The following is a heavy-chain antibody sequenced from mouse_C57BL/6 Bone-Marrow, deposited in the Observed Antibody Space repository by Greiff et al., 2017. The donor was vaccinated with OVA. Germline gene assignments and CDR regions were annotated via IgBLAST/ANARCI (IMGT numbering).Heavy chain of an antibody. Sequence: LQESGAELVRPGASVKLSCKASGYTFTDYYINWVKQRPGQGLEWIARIYPGSGNTYYNEKFKGKATLTAEKSSSTAYMQLSSLTSEDSAVYFCASPIYYGNYEDYWGQGTTLTVSS. J-gene: IGHJ2*01. CDR3: ASPIYYGNYEDY. D-gene: IGHD2-1*01. V-gene: IGHV1-76*01. CDR2: IYPGSGNT. CDR1: GYTFTDYY.